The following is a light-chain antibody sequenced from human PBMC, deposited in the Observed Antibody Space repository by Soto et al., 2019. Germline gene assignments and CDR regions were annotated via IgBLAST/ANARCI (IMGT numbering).Light chain of an antibody. CDR2: GAS. J-gene: IGKJ5*01. CDR1: QSVSSR. Sequence: EMVLTQSPVTLSVSPGEGATLSCRASQSVSSRLAWYQQKPGQAPRLLISGASSRATGIPDRFSGSGSATDFTLTISRLEPEDFALYYCQHYGSSPITFGQGTRLEIK. CDR3: QHYGSSPIT. V-gene: IGKV3-20*01.